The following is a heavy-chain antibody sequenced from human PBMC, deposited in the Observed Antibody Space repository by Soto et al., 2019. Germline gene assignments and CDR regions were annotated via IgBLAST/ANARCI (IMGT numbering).Heavy chain of an antibody. J-gene: IGHJ3*02. CDR1: GFTFSGYG. CDR3: AKDSGEGVVTHLDAFDI. V-gene: IGHV3-30*18. CDR2: ISYDGSNK. D-gene: IGHD2-21*02. Sequence: VGSLRLSCAVSGFTFSGYGRRWVRQPPGKGLEWVGVISYDGSNKYYADSEKGRFTISSDNSKNPLYLQTNSMRAEDTAVYYCAKDSGEGVVTHLDAFDIWGQGTMVTVSS.